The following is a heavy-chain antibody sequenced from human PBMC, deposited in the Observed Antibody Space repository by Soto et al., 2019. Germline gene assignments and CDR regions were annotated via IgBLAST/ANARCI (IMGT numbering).Heavy chain of an antibody. V-gene: IGHV3-7*04. CDR3: ARGGGNFDQ. CDR1: GFTLSGHW. J-gene: IGHJ4*02. D-gene: IGHD3-16*01. CDR2: LKQDGSDR. Sequence: EVQLVESGGGLVQPGGSLRLTCVASGFTLSGHWMSWVRQAPGKGLEWVANLKQDGSDRYYVDSVKGRFTISRDNAMKSVYLQMNSLRVEDTALYYCARGGGNFDQWGQGTLVTVSS.